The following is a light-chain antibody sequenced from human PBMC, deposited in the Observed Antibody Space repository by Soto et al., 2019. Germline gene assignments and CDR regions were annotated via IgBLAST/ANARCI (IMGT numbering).Light chain of an antibody. Sequence: DIQMTQSPSTLSASVGDRVTVTCRASQTISTWLAWYQQKPGKAPKLLMYEASSLQSGVPSRFSGSGSGTEFTLTISSLQPEDFAVYYCQQYGSSPITCGQGTRLEIK. V-gene: IGKV1-5*03. CDR1: QTISTW. CDR2: EAS. J-gene: IGKJ5*01. CDR3: QQYGSSPIT.